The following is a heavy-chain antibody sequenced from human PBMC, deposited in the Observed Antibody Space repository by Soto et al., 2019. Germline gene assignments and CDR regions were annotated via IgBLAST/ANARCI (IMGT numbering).Heavy chain of an antibody. V-gene: IGHV3-23*01. CDR3: AKDGSSSGWVDWYFDL. D-gene: IGHD6-19*01. J-gene: IGHJ2*01. CDR1: GLTFSSYV. CDR2: IRGSGGST. Sequence: EVQLLESGGGLVQPGGSLRLSCAASGLTFSSYVMSWVRQAPGKGLEWVSAIRGSGGSTYYADSVKGRFTISRDNSKNTLYLQMNSLRAEDSAVYYCAKDGSSSGWVDWYFDLWGRGTLVTVSS.